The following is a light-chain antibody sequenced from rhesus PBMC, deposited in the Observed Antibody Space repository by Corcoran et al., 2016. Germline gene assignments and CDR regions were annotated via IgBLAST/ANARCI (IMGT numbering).Light chain of an antibody. CDR3: YQHSSGYS. CDR2: GAS. CDR1: QSVSSY. V-gene: IGKV3-10*01. J-gene: IGKJ2*01. Sequence: QVILTQSPATLSLSPGERATLSCRASQSVSSYLAWYQQKPGEAPRLLIDGASSRATGIPDRLRGSGSGTDVTLTISSLEPEDVGVYHCYQHSSGYSFGQGTKVEIK.